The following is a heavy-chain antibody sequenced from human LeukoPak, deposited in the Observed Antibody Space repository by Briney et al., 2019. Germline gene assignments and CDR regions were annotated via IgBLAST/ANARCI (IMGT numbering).Heavy chain of an antibody. CDR2: IRYDGGNK. V-gene: IGHV3-30*02. D-gene: IGHD3-10*01. Sequence: GGSLRLSCAASEFTFSSCGMHWVRQAPGKGLEWVAFIRYDGGNKYYADSVKGRFTISRDNSKNTLYLQMNSLRAEDTAVYYCAKDDNYIRFLSWGQGTLVTVSS. CDR3: AKDDNYIRFLS. J-gene: IGHJ5*02. CDR1: EFTFSSCG.